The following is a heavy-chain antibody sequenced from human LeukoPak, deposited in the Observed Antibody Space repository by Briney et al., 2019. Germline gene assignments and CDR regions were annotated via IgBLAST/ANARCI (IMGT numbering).Heavy chain of an antibody. CDR3: ARDSSPYYDILTGYPYNWFDP. Sequence: PGGSLRLSCAASGFTFSSYGMHWVRQAPGKGLEWVAVIWYDGSNKYYADSVKGRLTISRDNSKNTLYLQMNSLRAEDTAVYYCARDSSPYYDILTGYPYNWFDPWGQGTLVTVSS. D-gene: IGHD3-9*01. CDR1: GFTFSSYG. V-gene: IGHV3-33*01. J-gene: IGHJ5*02. CDR2: IWYDGSNK.